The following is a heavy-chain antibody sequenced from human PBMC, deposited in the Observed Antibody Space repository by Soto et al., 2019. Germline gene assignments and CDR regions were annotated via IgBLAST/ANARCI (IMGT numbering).Heavy chain of an antibody. CDR2: IYYSGST. D-gene: IGHD6-6*01. CDR1: GGSISSSSYY. V-gene: IGHV4-39*01. J-gene: IGHJ3*02. CDR3: ARGGRYSSSFRHAFDI. Sequence: SETLSLTCTVSGGSISSSSYYWGWIRQPPGKGLEWIGSIYYSGSTYYNPSLKSRVTISVDTSKNQFSLKLSSVTAADTAVYYCARGGRYSSSFRHAFDIWGQGTMVTVSS.